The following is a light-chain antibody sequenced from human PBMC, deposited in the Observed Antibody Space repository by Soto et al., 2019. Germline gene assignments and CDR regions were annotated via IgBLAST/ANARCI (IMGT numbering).Light chain of an antibody. J-gene: IGLJ1*01. V-gene: IGLV2-14*01. CDR1: NSDIGGYYY. CDR2: QVT. Sequence: LTQPASVSGSPGQSITISCTGTNSDIGGYYYVSWYQHHPGKAPKLMIYQVTNRPSGVSNRFSGSKSGNTASLTISGLQAEDEADYYCTSYSSSNTFYVFGAGTKVTVL. CDR3: TSYSSSNTFYV.